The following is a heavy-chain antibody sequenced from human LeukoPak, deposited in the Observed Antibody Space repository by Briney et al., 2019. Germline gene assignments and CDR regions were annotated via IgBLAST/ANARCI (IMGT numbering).Heavy chain of an antibody. CDR2: IYYSGST. CDR3: ARESSGWYADY. D-gene: IGHD6-19*01. V-gene: IGHV4-38-2*01. J-gene: IGHJ4*02. CDR1: GLTFSSYS. Sequence: GSLRLSCAASGLTFSSYSMNWIRQPPGKGLEWIGSIYYSGSTYYNPSLKSRVTISVDTSKNQFSLKLSSVTAADTAVYYCARESSGWYADYWGQGTLVTVSS.